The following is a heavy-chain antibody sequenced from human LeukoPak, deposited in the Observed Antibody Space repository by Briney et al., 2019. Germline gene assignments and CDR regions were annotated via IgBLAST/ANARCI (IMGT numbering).Heavy chain of an antibody. Sequence: GGSLRLSCAASGFTLNSYWMSWVRQAPGKGLEWVSAISGSGGSTYYADSVKGRFTISRDNSKNTLYLQMNSLRAEDTAVYYCAKALYYYDSSGPDLWGRGTLVTVSS. CDR2: ISGSGGST. CDR1: GFTLNSYW. CDR3: AKALYYYDSSGPDL. J-gene: IGHJ2*01. V-gene: IGHV3-23*01. D-gene: IGHD3-22*01.